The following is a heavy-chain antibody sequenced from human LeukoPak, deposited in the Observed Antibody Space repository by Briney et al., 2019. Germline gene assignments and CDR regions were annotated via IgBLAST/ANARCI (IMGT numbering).Heavy chain of an antibody. Sequence: SETLSLTCTVSGGSISSYYWSWIRQPPGKGLEWIGYIYYSGSTNYNPSLKSRVTISVDTSKNQFSLKLSSVTAADTAVYYCARITRGDYPFDYWGQGTLVTVSS. CDR2: IYYSGST. CDR3: ARITRGDYPFDY. J-gene: IGHJ4*02. D-gene: IGHD4-17*01. CDR1: GGSISSYY. V-gene: IGHV4-59*12.